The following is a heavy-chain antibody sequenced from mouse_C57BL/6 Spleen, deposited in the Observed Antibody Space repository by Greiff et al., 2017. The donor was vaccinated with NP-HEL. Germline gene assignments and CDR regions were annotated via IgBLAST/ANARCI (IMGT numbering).Heavy chain of an antibody. Sequence: DVMLVESGGGLVKPGGSLKLSCAASGFTFSDYGMHWVRQAPEKGLEWVAYISSGSSTIYYADTVKGRFTISRDNAKNTLFLQMTSLRSEDTAMYYCARPYGYGAMDYWGQGTSVTVSS. D-gene: IGHD2-2*01. CDR3: ARPYGYGAMDY. J-gene: IGHJ4*01. CDR1: GFTFSDYG. V-gene: IGHV5-17*01. CDR2: ISSGSSTI.